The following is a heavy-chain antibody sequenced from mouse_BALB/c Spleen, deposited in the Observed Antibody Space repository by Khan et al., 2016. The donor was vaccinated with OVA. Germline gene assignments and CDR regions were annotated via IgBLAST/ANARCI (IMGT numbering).Heavy chain of an antibody. J-gene: IGHJ2*01. V-gene: IGHV1-20*02. CDR2: INPHTGDT. CDR3: TRIYRSDFDY. D-gene: IGHD1-1*01. Sequence: VQLKQSGPELEKPGASVKISCKASGYSFTGYFMNWVMQSHGKSLEWIGRINPHTGDTLYHQKFKDKVTLTVDESSSTAHMELRVLAAENSAVYYCTRIYRSDFDYWGQGTTLTVSS. CDR1: GYSFTGYF.